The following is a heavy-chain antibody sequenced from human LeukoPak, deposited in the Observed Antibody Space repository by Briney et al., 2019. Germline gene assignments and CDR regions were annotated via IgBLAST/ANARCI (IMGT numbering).Heavy chain of an antibody. V-gene: IGHV3-15*01. Sequence: GGSLRLSCTASGFTFTNAWMTWVRQAPGKGLVWVGRIKSASDGGTNEYAAPVKGSFTISRDDSKNTLYLQMDSLNSEDSAVYYCTTEYYYDSSGSLFYFDYWCQGSLVTVSS. CDR2: IKSASDGGTN. CDR3: TTEYYYDSSGSLFYFDY. CDR1: GFTFTNAW. D-gene: IGHD3-22*01. J-gene: IGHJ4*02.